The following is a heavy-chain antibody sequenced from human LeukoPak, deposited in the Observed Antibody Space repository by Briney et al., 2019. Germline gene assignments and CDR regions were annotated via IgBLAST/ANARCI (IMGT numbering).Heavy chain of an antibody. CDR1: GFSLSTSGLR. D-gene: IGHD6-13*01. CDR2: IDWDDDK. CDR3: ARMTAAAVYDYFDY. J-gene: IGHJ4*02. V-gene: IGHV2-70*04. Sequence: SGPALVKPTQTLTLTCTFSGFSLSTSGLRVSWIRQPPGKALEWLARIDWDDDKFYSTSLKTRLTISKDTSKNQVVLTMTNMDPVDTATYYCARMTAAAVYDYFDYWGQGTLVTVFS.